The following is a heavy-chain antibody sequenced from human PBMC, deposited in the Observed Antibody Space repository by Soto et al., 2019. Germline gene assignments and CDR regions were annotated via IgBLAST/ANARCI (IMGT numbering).Heavy chain of an antibody. CDR2: IVYDGSSQ. V-gene: IGHV3-30-3*01. CDR1: GFTFSSYT. Sequence: GGSLRLSCAASGFTFSSYTMSWVRQAPGKGLEWVAVIVYDGSSQYYTDSVRGRFTISRDNSKNTLYLQVNSLRPEDTAVYYCARDSGHHYYYGMDVWGQGTTVTVSS. CDR3: ARDSGHHYYYGMDV. J-gene: IGHJ6*02.